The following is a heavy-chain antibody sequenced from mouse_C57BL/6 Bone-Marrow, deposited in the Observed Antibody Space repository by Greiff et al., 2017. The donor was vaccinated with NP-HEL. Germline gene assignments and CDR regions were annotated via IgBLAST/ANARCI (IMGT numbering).Heavy chain of an antibody. Sequence: EVKLQESGPGLVKPSQSLSLTCSVTGYSITSGYYWNWIRQFPGNKLEWMGYISYDGSNNYNPSLKNRISITRDTSKNQFFLKLNSVTTEDTATYYCARGGGSSNAMDYWGQGTSVTVSS. CDR3: ARGGGSSNAMDY. J-gene: IGHJ4*01. CDR1: GYSITSGYY. CDR2: ISYDGSN. V-gene: IGHV3-6*01. D-gene: IGHD1-1*01.